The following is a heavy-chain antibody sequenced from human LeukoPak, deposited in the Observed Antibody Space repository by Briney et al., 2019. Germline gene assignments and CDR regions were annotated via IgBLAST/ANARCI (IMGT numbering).Heavy chain of an antibody. J-gene: IGHJ4*02. CDR3: AKLVLSRRIAVAEDHFDY. D-gene: IGHD6-19*01. V-gene: IGHV3-30*18. CDR1: GFTFSSYG. CDR2: ISYDGSNK. Sequence: GGSLRLSCAASGFTFSSYGMHWVRQAPGKGLEWVAVISYDGSNKYYADSVKGRFTISRDNSKNTLYLQMNSLRAEDTAVYYCAKLVLSRRIAVAEDHFDYWGQGTLVTVSS.